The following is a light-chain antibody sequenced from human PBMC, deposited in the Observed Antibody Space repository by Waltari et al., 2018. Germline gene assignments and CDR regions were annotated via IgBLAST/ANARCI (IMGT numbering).Light chain of an antibody. CDR1: SGHSSNI. J-gene: IGLJ3*02. CDR3: ETGGHGTWV. V-gene: IGLV4-69*01. Sequence: QLVLTQSPSASASLGASVKLTCTLSSGHSSNIVAWLQQQPGKGPRFLMKVNSDGSHTKGDEIPDRFSGSSSGAARYLTISNVQSEDEAEYFCETGGHGTWVFGGGTKLNVL. CDR2: VNSDGSH.